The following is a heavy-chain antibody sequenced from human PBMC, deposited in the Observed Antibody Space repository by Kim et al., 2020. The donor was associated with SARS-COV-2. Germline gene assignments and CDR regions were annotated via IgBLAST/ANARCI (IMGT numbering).Heavy chain of an antibody. CDR2: INHSGST. CDR1: GGSFSGYY. V-gene: IGHV4-34*01. J-gene: IGHJ3*02. Sequence: SETLSLTCAVYGGSFSGYYWSWIRQPPGKGLEWIGEINHSGSTNYNPSLKSRVTISVDTSKNQFSLKLSSVTAADTAVYYCARERCSSTSCDAAFDIWG. CDR3: ARERCSSTSCDAAFDI. D-gene: IGHD2-2*01.